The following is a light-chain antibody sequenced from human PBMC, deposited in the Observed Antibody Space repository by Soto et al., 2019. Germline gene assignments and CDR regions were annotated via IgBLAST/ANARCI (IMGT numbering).Light chain of an antibody. J-gene: IGKJ3*01. Sequence: DIQMTQSPSSLSASVGDRVTITCLASHDIGNYLNWYQQKPGKAPKLLIYYASNLETGVSSKFSGGGSGKDFTFTISSRTPEDIATYFCQQYENLPRFFFGPGNKVDIK. CDR2: YAS. CDR1: HDIGNY. CDR3: QQYENLPRFF. V-gene: IGKV1-33*01.